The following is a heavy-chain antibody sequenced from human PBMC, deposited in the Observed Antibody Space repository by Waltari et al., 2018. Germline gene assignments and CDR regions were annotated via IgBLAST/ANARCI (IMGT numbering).Heavy chain of an antibody. V-gene: IGHV1-3*01. CDR3: ARDYFGYCSGGSCYSDGY. J-gene: IGHJ4*02. Sequence: QVQLVQSGAEVKKPGASVKVSCKASGYTFTSYAMHWVRQAPGQRLEWMEWINAGNGNTKYSQNFQSRVTITRDTSASTAYMELSSLRSEDTAVYYCARDYFGYCSGGSCYSDGYWGQGTLVTVSS. D-gene: IGHD2-15*01. CDR2: INAGNGNT. CDR1: GYTFTSYA.